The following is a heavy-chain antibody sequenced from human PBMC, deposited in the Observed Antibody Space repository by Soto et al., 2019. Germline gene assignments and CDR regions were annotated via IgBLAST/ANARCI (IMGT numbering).Heavy chain of an antibody. CDR2: IIPIFGTA. Sequence: ASVKVSCKASGGTFSSYAISWVRQAPGQGLEWMGGIIPIFGTANYAQKFQGRVTITADESTSTAYMELSSLRSEDTAVYYCARRYYDILTGYQQLGYYYYGMDVWGQGTRVTVSS. CDR3: ARRYYDILTGYQQLGYYYYGMDV. J-gene: IGHJ6*02. CDR1: GGTFSSYA. V-gene: IGHV1-69*13. D-gene: IGHD3-9*01.